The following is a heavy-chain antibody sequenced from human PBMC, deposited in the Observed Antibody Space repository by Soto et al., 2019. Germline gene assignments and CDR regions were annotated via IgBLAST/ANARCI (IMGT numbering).Heavy chain of an antibody. CDR1: GFTFSSYW. V-gene: IGHV3-7*01. Sequence: GGTLRLCYGASGFTFSSYWMNRVRKAPGKGLEWVANIKQDGSEKYYVDSVKGRFTISRDNAKNSLYLQLNSLRAEDTAVYYCARGTAMVTVYYFDYWGPGTLVTVSS. J-gene: IGHJ4*02. CDR3: ARGTAMVTVYYFDY. D-gene: IGHD5-18*01. CDR2: IKQDGSEK.